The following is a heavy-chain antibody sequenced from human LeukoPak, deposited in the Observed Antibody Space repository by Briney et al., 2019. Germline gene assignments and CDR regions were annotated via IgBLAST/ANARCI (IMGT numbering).Heavy chain of an antibody. CDR1: GFTFSTYA. CDR2: IAGNSVTI. J-gene: IGHJ4*02. V-gene: IGHV3-23*01. Sequence: GGSLRLSCAASGFTFSTYAMNWVRQAPGRGLEWVSVIAGNSVTIRYADSVKGRFIISRDNSKNTVFLQMNSLKVEDTALYYCTKDLRPDGLYDFDSWGQGTLVTVSS. CDR3: TKDLRPDGLYDFDS. D-gene: IGHD5/OR15-5a*01.